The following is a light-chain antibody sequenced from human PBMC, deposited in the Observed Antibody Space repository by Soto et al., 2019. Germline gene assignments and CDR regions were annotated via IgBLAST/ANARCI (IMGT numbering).Light chain of an antibody. J-gene: IGLJ3*02. CDR3: AAWDDSLNGLIEV. CDR2: SNN. CDR1: SSNIGSNT. Sequence: QSVLTQPPSASGTPGQRVTISCSGSSSNIGSNTVNWYQQLPGTAPKLLIYSNNQRPSGVPDRFSGSKSGTSASLAISGLQSEDEADYYCAAWDDSLNGLIEVFGGGTKVTVL. V-gene: IGLV1-44*01.